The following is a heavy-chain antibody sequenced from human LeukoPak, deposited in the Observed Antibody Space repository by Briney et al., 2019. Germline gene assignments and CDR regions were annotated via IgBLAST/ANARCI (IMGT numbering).Heavy chain of an antibody. CDR2: ISYDGSNK. CDR1: GFTFSSYD. V-gene: IGHV3-30*01. J-gene: IGHJ4*02. Sequence: GGSLTLSCAASGFTFSSYDMRCGRQAPGKGLEWVAVISYDGSNKYYADSVKGRFTISRDNSKNTLYLQMNSLRAEDTAVYYCARDGSSWSFDYWGQGTLVTVSS. CDR3: ARDGSSWSFDY. D-gene: IGHD6-13*01.